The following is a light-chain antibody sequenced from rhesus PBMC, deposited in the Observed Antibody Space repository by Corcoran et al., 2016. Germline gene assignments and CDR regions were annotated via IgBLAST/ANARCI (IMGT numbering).Light chain of an antibody. V-gene: IGKV1-33*02. CDR3: QPHKRYPT. Sequence: DIQMTQSPSSLSASVGDRVTITCQASQGMSSWVAWYQQKPGKAPKLLIYAASSLQSGVPSRFSGSGAGTDFTLTISSLPPEDFETYYCQPHKRYPTFGQGTKVEIK. CDR1: QGMSSW. J-gene: IGKJ1*01. CDR2: AAS.